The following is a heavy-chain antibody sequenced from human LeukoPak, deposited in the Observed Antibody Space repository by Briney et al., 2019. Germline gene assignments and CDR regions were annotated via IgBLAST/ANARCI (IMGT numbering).Heavy chain of an antibody. V-gene: IGHV1-18*01. CDR2: ISAYNGNT. CDR3: ARDPDSSGYYGNWFDP. D-gene: IGHD3-22*01. J-gene: IGHJ5*02. CDR1: GYTFTSYG. Sequence: ASVKVSCKASGYTFTSYGISWVRQAPGQGLEWMGWISAYNGNTNYAQKLQGRVTVTTDTSTSTAYMELRSLRSDDTAVYYCARDPDSSGYYGNWFDPWGQGTLVTVSS.